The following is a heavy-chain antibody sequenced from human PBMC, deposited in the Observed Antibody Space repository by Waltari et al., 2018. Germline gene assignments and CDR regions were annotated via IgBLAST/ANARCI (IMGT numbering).Heavy chain of an antibody. D-gene: IGHD3-3*01. CDR3: ARGLDLTYPDALDV. Sequence: QVQLQQWGAGLLKPSETLSLTCAVYGGSFSAHYWSWIRQTPGKGLGWIGEMKQSEGSKYNPSLRSRVTMSLDTSKNYFYLNLRSVTAADTAVYFCARGLDLTYPDALDVWGQGTTVTVSS. CDR1: GGSFSAHY. CDR2: MKQSEGS. V-gene: IGHV4-34*01. J-gene: IGHJ3*01.